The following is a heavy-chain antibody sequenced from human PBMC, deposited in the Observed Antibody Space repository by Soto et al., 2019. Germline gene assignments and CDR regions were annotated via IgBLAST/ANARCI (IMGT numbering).Heavy chain of an antibody. D-gene: IGHD1-26*01. Sequence: QVQLVDSGGGVVQPGRSLRLSCAASGFIFGSYGMHWVRQAPGKGLEWVAGIWFDGSNKYYADSVKGRFTISRDNSRNTLYLQMNGLRAEDTAVYYCARDAKSVETTGGFDYWGQGTLVTVSS. V-gene: IGHV3-33*01. J-gene: IGHJ4*02. CDR1: GFIFGSYG. CDR3: ARDAKSVETTGGFDY. CDR2: IWFDGSNK.